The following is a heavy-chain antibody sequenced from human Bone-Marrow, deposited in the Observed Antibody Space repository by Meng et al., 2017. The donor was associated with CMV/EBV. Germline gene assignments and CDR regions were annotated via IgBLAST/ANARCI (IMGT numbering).Heavy chain of an antibody. J-gene: IGHJ4*02. CDR1: GYTFTTYG. CDR3: ARGYCSSTSCYTSEPTFDY. Sequence: ASVKVSCKASGYTFTTYGVTWVRQAPGQGLEWMGWISADTININFAQKFQGRVTLTTDTSTTTAYMALSRLRSDDTAVYYWARGYCSSTSCYTSEPTFDYWGQGTLVTVSS. CDR2: ISADTINI. V-gene: IGHV1-18*01. D-gene: IGHD2-2*02.